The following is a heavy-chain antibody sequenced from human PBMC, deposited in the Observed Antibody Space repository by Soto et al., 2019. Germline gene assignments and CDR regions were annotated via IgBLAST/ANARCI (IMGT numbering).Heavy chain of an antibody. J-gene: IGHJ4*02. CDR1: GFSLRSYA. CDR3: ARGGLYVLTGFSNFDY. Sequence: GGSLRLSCAASGFSLRSYAMSWVRQAPGKGLEWVSVNSGGGDKTYYADSVKGRFTVSRDNSKNTLYLQLNNLRAEDTAVYFCARGGLYVLTGFSNFDYWGQGALVTVSS. D-gene: IGHD3-9*01. V-gene: IGHV3-23*01. CDR2: NSGGGDKT.